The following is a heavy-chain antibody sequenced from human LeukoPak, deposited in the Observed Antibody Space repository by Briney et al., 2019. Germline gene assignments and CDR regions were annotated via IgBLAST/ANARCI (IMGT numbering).Heavy chain of an antibody. V-gene: IGHV4-34*01. J-gene: IGHJ4*02. Sequence: PSETLSLTXAVYGGSFSGYYWSWIRQPPGKGLEWIGEISHSGSTNYNPSLKSRVTISVDTSKNQFSLKLSSVTAADTAVYYCARSASSSWYYFDYWGQGTLVTVSS. D-gene: IGHD6-13*01. CDR2: ISHSGST. CDR1: GGSFSGYY. CDR3: ARSASSSWYYFDY.